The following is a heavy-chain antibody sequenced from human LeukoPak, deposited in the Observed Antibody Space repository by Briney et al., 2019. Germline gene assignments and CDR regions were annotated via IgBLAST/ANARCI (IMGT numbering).Heavy chain of an antibody. Sequence: PGGSLRLSCAASGFTVSSNYMSWVRQAPGKRLEWVSVIYSGGSTYYADSVKGRFTISRDNSKNTLYLQMNSPRAEDTAVYYCARDLVKWLPYYWGQGTLVTVSS. D-gene: IGHD3-22*01. V-gene: IGHV3-66*01. CDR1: GFTVSSNY. CDR2: IYSGGST. J-gene: IGHJ4*02. CDR3: ARDLVKWLPYY.